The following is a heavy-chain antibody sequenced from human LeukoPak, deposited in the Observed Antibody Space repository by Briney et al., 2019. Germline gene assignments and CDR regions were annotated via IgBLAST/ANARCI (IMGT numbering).Heavy chain of an antibody. D-gene: IGHD1-20*01. CDR1: GGSISSSSYY. V-gene: IGHV4-39*01. CDR2: IYYSGST. J-gene: IGHJ5*02. Sequence: SETLSLTCTVSGGSISSSSYYWGWIRQPPGKGLGWIGSIYYSGSTYYNPSLKSRVTISVDTSKNQFSLKLSSVTAADTAVYYCARHPYNWRNDGKRVLNWFDPWGQGTLVTVSS. CDR3: ARHPYNWRNDGKRVLNWFDP.